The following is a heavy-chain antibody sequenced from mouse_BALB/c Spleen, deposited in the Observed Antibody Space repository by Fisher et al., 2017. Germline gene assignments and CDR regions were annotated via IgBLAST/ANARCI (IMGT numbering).Heavy chain of an antibody. J-gene: IGHJ2*01. V-gene: IGHV1-26*01. Sequence: KFKGKAILTVDKSSSTAYMELRSLTSEDSAVYYCARSYYFDYWGQGTTLTVSS. CDR3: ARSYYFDY.